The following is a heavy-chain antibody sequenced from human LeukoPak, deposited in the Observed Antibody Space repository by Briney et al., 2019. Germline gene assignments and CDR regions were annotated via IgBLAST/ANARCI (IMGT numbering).Heavy chain of an antibody. D-gene: IGHD3-22*01. CDR1: GFTFSSYS. CDR2: ISSSSSTI. J-gene: IGHJ4*02. V-gene: IGHV3-48*01. Sequence: SGGSLRLSCAASGFTFSSYSMNWVRQAPGKVLEWDSYISSSSSTIYYADSVKGRFTISRDNAKNSMYLQMNSLRAEDTAVYYCARVSRRYYYDSSGYLGYWGQGTLVTVSS. CDR3: ARVSRRYYYDSSGYLGY.